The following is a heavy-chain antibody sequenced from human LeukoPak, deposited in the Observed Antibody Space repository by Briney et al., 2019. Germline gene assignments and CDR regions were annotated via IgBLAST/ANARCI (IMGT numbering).Heavy chain of an antibody. CDR2: IYYSGNT. D-gene: IGHD3-10*01. J-gene: IGHJ4*02. Sequence: SETLSLTCSVSSDSISGYYWSWLRQPPGKGLEWIGYIYYSGNTYYNPSLKSRVTISLDTSKNQFSLKLSSVTAADTAVYYCARDRYYDSGSYYNWGQGTLVTVSS. CDR3: ARDRYYDSGSYYN. CDR1: SDSISGYY. V-gene: IGHV4-59*01.